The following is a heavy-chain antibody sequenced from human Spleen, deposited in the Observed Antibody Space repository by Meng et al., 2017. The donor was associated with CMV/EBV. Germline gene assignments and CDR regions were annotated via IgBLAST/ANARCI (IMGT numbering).Heavy chain of an antibody. J-gene: IGHJ4*02. CDR1: GGSFSGYS. CDR3: ARVRRARDIDY. V-gene: IGHV4-34*01. CDR2: INHSGST. Sequence: QGQRQRWVAGLLKPSETLSLTCAVYGGSFSGYSWSWIRQPPGKGLEWIGEINHSGSTNYNPSLKSRVTISVDTSKNQFSLKLSSVTAADTAVYYCARVRRARDIDYWGQGTLVTVSS.